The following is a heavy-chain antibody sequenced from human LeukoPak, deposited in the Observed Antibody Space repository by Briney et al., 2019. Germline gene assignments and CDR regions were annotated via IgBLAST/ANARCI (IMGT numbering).Heavy chain of an antibody. CDR3: ARIATGYFDY. D-gene: IGHD4-17*01. Sequence: PSETLSLTCAVYGGSFSGYYWSWIRQPPGKGLEWIGEINHSGSTNYNPSLKSRVTISVDTSKNQFSLKLSSVTAADTAVYYCARIATGYFDYWGQGTLVTVSS. V-gene: IGHV4-34*01. CDR1: GGSFSGYY. CDR2: INHSGST. J-gene: IGHJ4*02.